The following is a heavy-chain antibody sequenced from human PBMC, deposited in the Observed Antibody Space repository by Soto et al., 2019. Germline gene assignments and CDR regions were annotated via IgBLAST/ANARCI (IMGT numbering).Heavy chain of an antibody. V-gene: IGHV3-23*01. J-gene: IGHJ6*02. CDR3: AKDLVGVPYGMDV. CDR2: ISGSGGST. CDR1: GFTFSSYA. D-gene: IGHD6-6*01. Sequence: PGGSLRLSCAASGFTFSSYAMSWVRQAPGKGLEWVSAISGSGGSTYYADSVKGRITISRDNSKNTLYLQMSSLRAEDTAVYYCAKDLVGVPYGMDVWGQGTTVTVSS.